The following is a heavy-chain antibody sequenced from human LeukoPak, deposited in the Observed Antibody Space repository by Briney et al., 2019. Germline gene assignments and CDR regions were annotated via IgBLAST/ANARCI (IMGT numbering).Heavy chain of an antibody. CDR2: INHSGST. CDR3: ARGLTLWSGYRNAFDI. CDR1: GGSFSGYY. D-gene: IGHD3-3*01. Sequence: PSETLSLTCAVYGGSFSGYYWSWIRQPPGKGLEWIGEINHSGSTSYNPSLKSRVTISVDTSKNQFSLKLSSVAAADTAVYYCARGLTLWSGYRNAFDIWGQGTMVTVSS. V-gene: IGHV4-34*01. J-gene: IGHJ3*02.